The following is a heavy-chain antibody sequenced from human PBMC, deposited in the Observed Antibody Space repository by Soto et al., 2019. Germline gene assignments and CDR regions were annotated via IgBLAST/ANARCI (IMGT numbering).Heavy chain of an antibody. D-gene: IGHD3-22*01. V-gene: IGHV3-23*01. J-gene: IGHJ4*02. CDR3: GKGAMIVVVITVLFDY. Sequence: EVQLLESGGGLVQPGGSLRLSCAASGFTFSSYAMSWVRQAPGKGLEWVSAISGSGGSTYYADSVKGRFTISRDNSKNTLYLQMNSLRAEDTAVYYCGKGAMIVVVITVLFDYWGQGTLVTVSS. CDR1: GFTFSSYA. CDR2: ISGSGGST.